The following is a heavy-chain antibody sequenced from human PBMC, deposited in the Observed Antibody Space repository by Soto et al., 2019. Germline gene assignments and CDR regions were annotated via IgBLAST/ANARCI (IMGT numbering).Heavy chain of an antibody. J-gene: IGHJ4*02. CDR1: GFTFSSYS. V-gene: IGHV3-48*02. CDR3: AAAAGRGDY. D-gene: IGHD6-13*01. Sequence: EVQLVESGGGLVQPGGSLRLSCAASGFTFSSYSMKWVRQAPGKGLEWVSYISSSSSTIYYADSVKGRFTISRDNAKNSLDLQMNRLRDEGTAGYYCAAAAGRGDYRGQGTLVTVSS. CDR2: ISSSSSTI.